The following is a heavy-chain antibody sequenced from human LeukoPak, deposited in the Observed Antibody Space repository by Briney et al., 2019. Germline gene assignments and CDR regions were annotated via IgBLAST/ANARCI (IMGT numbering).Heavy chain of an antibody. CDR2: IYYSGST. Sequence: SETLSLTCTVSGGSISSYYWSWIRQPPGKGLEWTGYIYYSGSTNYNPSLKSRVTISVDTSKNQFSLKLSSVTAADTAVYYCARGSDYYYYYMDVWGKGTTVTISS. CDR3: ARGSDYYYYYMDV. J-gene: IGHJ6*03. CDR1: GGSISSYY. V-gene: IGHV4-59*01.